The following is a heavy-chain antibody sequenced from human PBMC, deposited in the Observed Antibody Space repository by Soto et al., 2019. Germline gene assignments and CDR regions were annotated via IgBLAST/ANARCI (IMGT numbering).Heavy chain of an antibody. CDR3: ARAHRITMVRGGRGAFDI. J-gene: IGHJ3*02. CDR1: GFTFSSYS. Sequence: NPGGSLRLSCAASGFTFSSYSMNWVRQAPGKGLEWVSSISSSSSYIYYADSVKGRFTISRDNAKNSLYLQMNSLRAEDTAVYYCARAHRITMVRGGRGAFDIWGQGTMVTVS. V-gene: IGHV3-21*01. CDR2: ISSSSSYI. D-gene: IGHD3-10*01.